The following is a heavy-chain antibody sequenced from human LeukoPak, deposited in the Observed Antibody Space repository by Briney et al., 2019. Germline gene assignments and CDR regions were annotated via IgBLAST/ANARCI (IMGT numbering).Heavy chain of an antibody. Sequence: GGSLRLSCEASGFSFSGYAMSWVRQAPGKGLDWVSGVSDSGVNTYYADSVKGRFTISRDNSKYTLFLQMNSLRIEDTAVYYCASGYSVEGPAAMRYWGQGTLVTVSS. D-gene: IGHD2-2*01. CDR2: VSDSGVNT. V-gene: IGHV3-23*01. CDR1: GFSFSGYA. CDR3: ASGYSVEGPAAMRY. J-gene: IGHJ4*02.